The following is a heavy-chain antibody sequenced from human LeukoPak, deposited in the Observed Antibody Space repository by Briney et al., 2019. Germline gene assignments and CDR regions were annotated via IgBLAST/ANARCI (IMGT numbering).Heavy chain of an antibody. J-gene: IGHJ4*02. Sequence: PSETLSLTCAVYGGSFSGYYWSWIRQPPGKGLEWIGEINHSGSTNYNPSLKSRVTISVDTSKNQFSLKLSSVTAADTAVYYCARAHCTNGVCYLDPYYFDYWGQGTLVTVSS. D-gene: IGHD2-8*01. V-gene: IGHV4-34*01. CDR1: GGSFSGYY. CDR2: INHSGST. CDR3: ARAHCTNGVCYLDPYYFDY.